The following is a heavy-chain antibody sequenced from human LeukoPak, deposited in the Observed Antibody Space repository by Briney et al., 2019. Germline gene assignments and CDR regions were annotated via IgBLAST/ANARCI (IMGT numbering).Heavy chain of an antibody. CDR3: ARDESLRYYYGSYYYYMDV. J-gene: IGHJ6*03. CDR2: INPSGGST. V-gene: IGHV1-46*01. CDR1: GYTFTSYY. Sequence: ASVKVSCKASGYTFTSYYMHWVRQAPGQGLEWMGIINPSGGSTSYAQKFQGRVTMTRDMSTSTVYMELSSLRSEDTAVYYCARDESLRYYYGSYYYYMDVWGKGTTVTVSS. D-gene: IGHD3-10*01.